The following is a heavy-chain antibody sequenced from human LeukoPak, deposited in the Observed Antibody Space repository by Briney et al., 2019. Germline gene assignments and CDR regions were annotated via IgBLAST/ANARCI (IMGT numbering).Heavy chain of an antibody. CDR2: IKQDGSEK. CDR1: GFTFSSYW. V-gene: IGHV3-7*01. Sequence: HPGGSLRLSCAASGFTFSSYWMSWVRQAPGKGLEWVANIKQDGSEKYYVDSVKGRFTISRDNAKNSLYLQMNSLRAEDTAVYYCSPQWFGESEDYFDYWGQGTLVTVSS. CDR3: SPQWFGESEDYFDY. J-gene: IGHJ4*02. D-gene: IGHD3-10*01.